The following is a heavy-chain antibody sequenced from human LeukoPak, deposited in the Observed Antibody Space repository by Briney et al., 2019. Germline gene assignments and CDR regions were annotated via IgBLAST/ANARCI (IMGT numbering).Heavy chain of an antibody. CDR2: GYSSGST. Sequence: PSETLSLTCTVSGGSVRSYYWSWIRQPPGKGLEWIGYGYSSGSTDYNPSPKSRVTISVDTSKNQFSLKLTSVTAADTAVYYCARDAAVAGWYYFDYWGQGSLVTVSS. V-gene: IGHV4-59*02. D-gene: IGHD6-19*01. CDR3: ARDAAVAGWYYFDY. J-gene: IGHJ4*02. CDR1: GGSVRSYY.